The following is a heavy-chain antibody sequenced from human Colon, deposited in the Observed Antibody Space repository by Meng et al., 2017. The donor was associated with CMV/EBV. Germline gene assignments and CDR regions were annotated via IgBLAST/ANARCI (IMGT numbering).Heavy chain of an antibody. Sequence: SGVSISSADFYWTWIRQPPGKGLEWIGYISFSGSTYYNPSLKSRVTISLDTSKNQFSLKLNSVTAADTAVYFCARVRSSSSRYFDYWGQGTLVTVSS. D-gene: IGHD6-13*01. J-gene: IGHJ4*02. CDR1: GVSISSADFY. CDR3: ARVRSSSSRYFDY. CDR2: ISFSGST. V-gene: IGHV4-30-4*01.